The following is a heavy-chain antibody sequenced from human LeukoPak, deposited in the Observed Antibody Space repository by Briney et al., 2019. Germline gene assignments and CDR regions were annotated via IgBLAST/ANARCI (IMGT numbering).Heavy chain of an antibody. Sequence: GSLRLSCTASGFTFSSYAMSWVRQAPGKRLEWVSTISCSGGGTYYADSVRGRFTISRDNSKNTLYVQMNSLRAEDTAVYYCAKERGAMDTAMPSSDYWGQGTLVTVSS. V-gene: IGHV3-23*01. D-gene: IGHD5-18*01. CDR3: AKERGAMDTAMPSSDY. J-gene: IGHJ4*02. CDR2: ISCSGGGT. CDR1: GFTFSSYA.